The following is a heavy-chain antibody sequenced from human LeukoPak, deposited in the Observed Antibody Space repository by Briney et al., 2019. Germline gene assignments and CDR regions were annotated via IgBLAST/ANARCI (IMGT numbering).Heavy chain of an antibody. V-gene: IGHV1-2*02. D-gene: IGHD5-18*01. J-gene: IGHJ5*02. CDR3: SRGPALVTAYRGGNWFDP. CDR2: INPNSVGT. Sequence: GASVKVSCKASGCTFNDYYMHWVRQAPGQGLEWMGWINPNSVGTRYAQKFQGRVTMTTDTSVSTAYMELSRLTSDDTAVYYCSRGPALVTAYRGGNWFDPWGQGSLVTVSS. CDR1: GCTFNDYY.